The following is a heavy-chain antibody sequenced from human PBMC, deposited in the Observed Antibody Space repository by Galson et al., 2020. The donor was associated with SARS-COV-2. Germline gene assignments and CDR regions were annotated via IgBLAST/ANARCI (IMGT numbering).Heavy chain of an antibody. V-gene: IGHV5-51*01. Sequence: GESLKISCEGSGYSFSNYWIGWVRQKPGRGLEWIALIYPRDSDLRYNPSMQGRVTISVDKSVSTVYLDWSSLEVSDSAKYYCVRQGGYYGAPLYNYFDKWGQGALVTVSP. J-gene: IGHJ4*02. CDR2: IYPRDSDL. CDR3: VRQGGYYGAPLYNYFDK. D-gene: IGHD3-10*01. CDR1: GYSFSNYW.